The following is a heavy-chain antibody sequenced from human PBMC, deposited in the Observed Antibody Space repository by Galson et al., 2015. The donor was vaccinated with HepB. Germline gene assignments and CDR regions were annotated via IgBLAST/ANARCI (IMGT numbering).Heavy chain of an antibody. Sequence: SVKVSCKASGYTFTNYDINWVRQATGQGLEWMGWMSPASGNTGYAQNFQGRVTMTRDTSISTAYMELSSLRSEDTAVYYCARGRLRELGLAYYFDFWGQGTPVTVSS. V-gene: IGHV1-8*01. CDR1: GYTFTNYD. CDR3: ARGRLRELGLAYYFDF. J-gene: IGHJ4*02. D-gene: IGHD6-13*01. CDR2: MSPASGNT.